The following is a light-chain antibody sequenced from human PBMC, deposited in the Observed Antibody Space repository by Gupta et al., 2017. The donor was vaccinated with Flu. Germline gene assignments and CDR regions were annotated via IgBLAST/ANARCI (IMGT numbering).Light chain of an antibody. CDR3: QQENNYPYS. J-gene: IGKJ2*03. CDR2: HGS. V-gene: IGKV1-5*03. Sequence: DIQMTQSPSTLSASVGDRVTISCRASQSINNWLAWYQQNPGKAPKLLIYHGSTLQSEVPSRFSGSGSGTEFTLTISSLQPDDFATYYCQQENNYPYSFGQGTKLEIK. CDR1: QSINNW.